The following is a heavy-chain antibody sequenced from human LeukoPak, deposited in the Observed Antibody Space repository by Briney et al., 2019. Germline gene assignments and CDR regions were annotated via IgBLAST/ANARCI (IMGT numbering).Heavy chain of an antibody. J-gene: IGHJ5*02. D-gene: IGHD3-10*01. Sequence: SETLSLTCTVSGGSISSYYWTWIRQSPEKGLEWVGYIQSIGGTNYNPSLKSRVTISVDTSKNQFSLKLSSVTVADTAFYYCARGHDYYGSGRQSWFDPWGQGTRVTVSS. V-gene: IGHV4-59*01. CDR1: GGSISSYY. CDR3: ARGHDYYGSGRQSWFDP. CDR2: IQSIGGT.